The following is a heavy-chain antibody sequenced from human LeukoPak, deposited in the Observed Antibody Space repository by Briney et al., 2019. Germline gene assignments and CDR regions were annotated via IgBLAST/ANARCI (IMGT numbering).Heavy chain of an antibody. V-gene: IGHV1-2*02. CDR1: GCTFTDYF. D-gene: IGHD3-9*01. CDR3: ARLVLRYFDWLSDQYYFDY. J-gene: IGHJ4*02. Sequence: ASVKVSCKASGCTFTDYFMHWVRQAPGQGLEWMGWINPNSGGTNFAQKFQGRVTMTRDTSISTAYMELSSLTSDDTAVYYCARLVLRYFDWLSDQYYFDYWGQGTLVTVSS. CDR2: INPNSGGT.